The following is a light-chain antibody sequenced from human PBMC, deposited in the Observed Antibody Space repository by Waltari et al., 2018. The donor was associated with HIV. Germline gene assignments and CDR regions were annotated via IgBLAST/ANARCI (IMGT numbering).Light chain of an antibody. Sequence: QSVLTQPPSASGTPGRRVTISCSGSSSNIGNNAVYWYQELPGTAPKHLIFGNGRRPSGVPDRFPGAKSGPSASLASSGLRSEDEADYYCAAWDDSLSGSYVFGTGTKVTVL. CDR1: SSNIGNNA. J-gene: IGLJ1*01. CDR2: GNG. V-gene: IGLV1-47*01. CDR3: AAWDDSLSGSYV.